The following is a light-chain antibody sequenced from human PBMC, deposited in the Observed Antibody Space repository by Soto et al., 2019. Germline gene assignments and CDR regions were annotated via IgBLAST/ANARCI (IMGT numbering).Light chain of an antibody. CDR3: SSFRGRSTLVV. J-gene: IGLJ2*01. CDR1: NSDIGSYDF. V-gene: IGLV2-14*01. CDR2: EVT. Sequence: QSALTQPASVSGSPGQSITISCTGTNSDIGSYDFVSWYQQHPGKAPKLIIYEVTNRPSGVSRRFSGSKSGNTASLTISGLQADDESDFYCSSFRGRSTLVVFDGGTKLTVL.